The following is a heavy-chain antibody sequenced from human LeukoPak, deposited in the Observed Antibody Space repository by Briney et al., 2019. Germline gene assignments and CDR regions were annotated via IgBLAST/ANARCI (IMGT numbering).Heavy chain of an antibody. V-gene: IGHV3-7*01. CDR3: VKVAKYYYGSETYYFFEH. CDR2: INQDGTEK. D-gene: IGHD3-10*01. CDR1: GFTFTTYW. Sequence: GGSLRLSCAASGFTFTTYWMSWVRQLPGRGLEWVANINQDGTEKYYVDSVKGRFTISRDNAKNSLDLQMNSLRVEDTGIYYCVKVAKYYYGSETYYFFEHWGQGTPVTASS. J-gene: IGHJ4*02.